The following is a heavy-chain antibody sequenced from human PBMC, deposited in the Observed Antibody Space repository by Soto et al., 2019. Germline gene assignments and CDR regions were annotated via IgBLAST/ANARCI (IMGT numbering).Heavy chain of an antibody. V-gene: IGHV1-8*01. D-gene: IGHD3-9*01. Sequence: QVQLVQSGAEVKKPGASVKVSCKASGYTFTSYDINWVRQATGQGLEWMGWMNPNSGNTGYAQKFQGRVTMTRNTSISTAYMELSSLRSEDTAVYYCARGLRVLRYFDWFGQSDYWGQGTLVTVSS. CDR2: MNPNSGNT. CDR3: ARGLRVLRYFDWFGQSDY. J-gene: IGHJ4*02. CDR1: GYTFTSYD.